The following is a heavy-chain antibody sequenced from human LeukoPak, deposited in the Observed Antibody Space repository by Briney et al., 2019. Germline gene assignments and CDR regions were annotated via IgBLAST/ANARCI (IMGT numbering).Heavy chain of an antibody. V-gene: IGHV3-74*01. CDR3: ARVYDFWSAPHQSY. D-gene: IGHD3-3*01. Sequence: GGSLRLSCATSDFTFRDYAMTWVRQAPGKGLVWVSRINSDGSSTSYADSVKGRFTISRDNAKNTLYLQINSLRAEDTAVYYCARVYDFWSAPHQSYWGQGTLVTVSS. CDR1: DFTFRDYA. J-gene: IGHJ4*02. CDR2: INSDGSST.